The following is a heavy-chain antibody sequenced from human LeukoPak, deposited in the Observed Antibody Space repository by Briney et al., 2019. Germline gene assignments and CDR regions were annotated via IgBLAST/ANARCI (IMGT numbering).Heavy chain of an antibody. Sequence: ASVKVSCKVSGYTVTELSMQWVRQAPGKGLEWMGGFDPEDGEKMYAQKFQGRVTMTEDTSTDTAYMELSSLRSEDTAVYYCATGPVAWTAGFDYWGQGTLVTVPP. CDR2: FDPEDGEK. J-gene: IGHJ4*02. V-gene: IGHV1-24*01. CDR3: ATGPVAWTAGFDY. CDR1: GYTVTELS. D-gene: IGHD3/OR15-3a*01.